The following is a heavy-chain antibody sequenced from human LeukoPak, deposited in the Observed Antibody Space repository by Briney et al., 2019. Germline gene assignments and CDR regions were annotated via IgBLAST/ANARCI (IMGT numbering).Heavy chain of an antibody. D-gene: IGHD5-12*01. CDR1: GFTFSSYS. V-gene: IGHV3-21*01. CDR3: ARLGKGYSGCDY. Sequence: GGSLRLSCAVSGFTFSSYSMKWVRQAPGKGLEWVSSISSSSSSYSYHADSMQGRLTISRDNAKNSLYLQMHSLGVEDTAIYYCARLGKGYSGCDYWGQGTLVTVSS. J-gene: IGHJ4*02. CDR2: ISSSSSSYS.